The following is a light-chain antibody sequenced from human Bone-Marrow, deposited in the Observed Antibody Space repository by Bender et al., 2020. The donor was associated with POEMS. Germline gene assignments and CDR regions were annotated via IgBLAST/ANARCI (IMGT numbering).Light chain of an antibody. J-gene: IGLJ3*02. CDR3: QSADSSGIYPE. Sequence: SYELTQPPSVSVSPGQTARITCSGDALPKQYAYWYQQRPGQAPVLVIFKDSGRPSGIPERFSGSSSGTTVTLIISGVQAGDAADYYCQSADSSGIYPEFGGGTKLTVL. V-gene: IGLV3-25*03. CDR2: KDS. CDR1: ALPKQY.